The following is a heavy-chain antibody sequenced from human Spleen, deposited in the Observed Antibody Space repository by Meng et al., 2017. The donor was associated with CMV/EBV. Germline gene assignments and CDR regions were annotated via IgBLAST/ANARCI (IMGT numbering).Heavy chain of an antibody. D-gene: IGHD3-22*01. CDR2: ISSSGSTK. Sequence: CTIRDYYMSWIRQATGKGLEWVSYISSSGSTKYYADSVKGRFTISRDNAKNSLYLQMNSLRAEDTAVYYCARDLVYDSSGYSQDLDYWGQGTLVTVSS. CDR1: CTIRDYY. V-gene: IGHV3-11*01. J-gene: IGHJ4*02. CDR3: ARDLVYDSSGYSQDLDY.